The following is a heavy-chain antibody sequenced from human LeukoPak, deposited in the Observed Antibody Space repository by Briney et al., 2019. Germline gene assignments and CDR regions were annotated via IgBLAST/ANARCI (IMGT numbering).Heavy chain of an antibody. V-gene: IGHV3-9*01. D-gene: IGHD3-22*01. Sequence: GGSLRLSCAASGFTFSSYSMNWVRQAPGKGLEWVSGISWNSGSIGYADSVKGRFTISRDNAKNSLYLQMNSLRAEDTALYYCAKDKAPYDSSGYYNTWGQGTLVTVSS. CDR2: ISWNSGSI. CDR3: AKDKAPYDSSGYYNT. CDR1: GFTFSSYS. J-gene: IGHJ5*02.